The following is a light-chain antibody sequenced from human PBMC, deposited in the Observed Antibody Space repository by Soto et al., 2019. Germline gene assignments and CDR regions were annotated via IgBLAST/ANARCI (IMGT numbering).Light chain of an antibody. J-gene: IGKJ1*01. CDR2: GAS. Sequence: EIVMTQSPDTLSVSPGEGATISCRASQSVSSSYLAWYQQKPGQAPRLLIYGASSRATGIPDRFSGSGSGTDFTLTISRLEPEDFAVYYCQQYGRTFGQGTKVDIK. V-gene: IGKV3-20*01. CDR3: QQYGRT. CDR1: QSVSSSY.